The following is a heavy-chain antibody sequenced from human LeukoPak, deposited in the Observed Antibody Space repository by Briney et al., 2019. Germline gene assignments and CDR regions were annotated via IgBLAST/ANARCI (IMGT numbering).Heavy chain of an antibody. CDR1: GFTVSSTY. Sequence: GGSLRLSCAASGFTVSSTYMSWVRQAPGKGLEWVSLIYTGGNTYYADSVKGRFTLSRDNSKNTVYFQMNSLRAEDTAVYYCANHYDSSGSDVFDIWGQGTMVTVSS. CDR3: ANHYDSSGSDVFDI. CDR2: IYTGGNT. J-gene: IGHJ3*02. V-gene: IGHV3-66*01. D-gene: IGHD3-22*01.